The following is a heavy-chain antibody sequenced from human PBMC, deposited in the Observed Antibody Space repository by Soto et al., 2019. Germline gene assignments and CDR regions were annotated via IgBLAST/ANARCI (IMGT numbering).Heavy chain of an antibody. CDR3: AKDIVKYTYGACDY. CDR1: GFTFSSYG. V-gene: IGHV3-30*18. J-gene: IGHJ4*02. Sequence: LRLSCAASGFTFSSYGMYWVRQAPGKGLEWVAAISYDGINNYHADSVKGRVTISRDNSKNTLYLQLNSLRTEDTAVYYCAKDIVKYTYGACDYWGQGVMVTVSS. D-gene: IGHD5-18*01. CDR2: ISYDGINN.